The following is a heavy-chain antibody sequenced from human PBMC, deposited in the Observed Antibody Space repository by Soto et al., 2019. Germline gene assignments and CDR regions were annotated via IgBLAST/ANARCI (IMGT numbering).Heavy chain of an antibody. CDR3: ARDAAAGYYFDY. V-gene: IGHV3-30-3*01. CDR1: GFTFSSYA. D-gene: IGHD6-13*01. Sequence: QVQLVESGGGVVQPGRSLRLSCAASGFTFSSYAMHWVRQAPGKGLEWVAVISYDGSNKYYADSVKGRFTITRDNSKNTLYLQMNSLIAEDTAVYYCARDAAAGYYFDYWGQGTLVTVSS. CDR2: ISYDGSNK. J-gene: IGHJ4*02.